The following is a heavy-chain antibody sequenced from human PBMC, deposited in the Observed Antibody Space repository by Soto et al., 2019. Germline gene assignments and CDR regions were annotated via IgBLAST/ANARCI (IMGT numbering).Heavy chain of an antibody. J-gene: IGHJ6*02. CDR3: AREVVGRNWNYVNYYYYGMDV. CDR2: INSDGSST. D-gene: IGHD1-7*01. CDR1: GFTFSSYW. Sequence: GSLRLSCAASGFTFSSYWMHWVRQAPVKGLVWVSRINSDGSSTSYADSVKGRFTISRDNAKNTLYLQMNSLRAEDTAVYYCAREVVGRNWNYVNYYYYGMDVWGQGTTVTVSS. V-gene: IGHV3-74*01.